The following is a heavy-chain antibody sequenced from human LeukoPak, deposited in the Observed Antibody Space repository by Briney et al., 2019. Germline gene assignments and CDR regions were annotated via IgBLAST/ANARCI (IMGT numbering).Heavy chain of an antibody. J-gene: IGHJ3*02. V-gene: IGHV4-34*01. CDR1: GESFSGYY. D-gene: IGHD1-1*01. CDR2: IDHGGTT. Sequence: SETLSLTCVVYGESFSGYYWSWFRQSPGKGLEWIGEIDHGGTTNYNPSLKSRVTISLDTPRDQFSLKVSSLTAADTAVYFCARSRLWPTGTFDIWGQGTMVSVSS. CDR3: ARSRLWPTGTFDI.